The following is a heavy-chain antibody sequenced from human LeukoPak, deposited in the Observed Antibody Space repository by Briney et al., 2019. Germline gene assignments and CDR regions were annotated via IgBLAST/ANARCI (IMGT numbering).Heavy chain of an antibody. Sequence: GGSLRLSCAASGFTFDEFAMHWVRQAPGKGLEWVSFVSGDGGRTDYADSVKGRFTISRDNSKNSLYLQMNSLTAEDTAFYFCARDRMSRAPTYFHHWDQGTLVTVSA. CDR1: GFTFDEFA. CDR3: ARDRMSRAPTYFHH. V-gene: IGHV3-43*02. CDR2: VSGDGGRT. J-gene: IGHJ1*01. D-gene: IGHD2-2*01.